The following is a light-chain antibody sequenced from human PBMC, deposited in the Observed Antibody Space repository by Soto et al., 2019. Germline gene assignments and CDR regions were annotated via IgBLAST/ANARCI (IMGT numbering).Light chain of an antibody. V-gene: IGKV3-11*01. CDR1: QSVSSY. Sequence: EIVLTQSPATLSLSPGERATLSCRASQSVSSYLAWYQQKPGQAPRLLIYDASNRATGIPARFSGSGSGTDFTLTINSLEPEDFAVYYWQQRSNWPSITFGQGTRLEIK. CDR2: DAS. CDR3: QQRSNWPSIT. J-gene: IGKJ5*01.